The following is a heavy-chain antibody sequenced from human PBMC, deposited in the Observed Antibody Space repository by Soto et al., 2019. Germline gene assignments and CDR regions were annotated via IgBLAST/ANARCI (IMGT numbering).Heavy chain of an antibody. CDR2: IWYDGSNK. Sequence: GGSLRLSCAASGFTFSSYGMHWVRQAPGKGLEWVAVIWYDGSNKYYADSVKGRFTISRDNSKNTLYLQMNSLRAEDTAVYYCASNELGYCSSTSCYAAGYWGQGTLVTVSS. CDR1: GFTFSSYG. CDR3: ASNELGYCSSTSCYAAGY. V-gene: IGHV3-33*01. J-gene: IGHJ4*02. D-gene: IGHD2-2*01.